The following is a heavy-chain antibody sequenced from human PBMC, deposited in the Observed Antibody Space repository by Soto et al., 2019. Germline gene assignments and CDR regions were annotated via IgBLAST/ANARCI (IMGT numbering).Heavy chain of an antibody. D-gene: IGHD6-13*01. Sequence: ASVKVSCKXSGYTFTSYGISWVRQAPGRGLEWMGWISAYNGNTNYAQKLQGRVTMTTDTSTSTAYMELRSLRSDDTAVYYCARRIAAAGTRWFDPWGQGTLVTVSS. J-gene: IGHJ5*02. CDR3: ARRIAAAGTRWFDP. CDR1: GYTFTSYG. CDR2: ISAYNGNT. V-gene: IGHV1-18*04.